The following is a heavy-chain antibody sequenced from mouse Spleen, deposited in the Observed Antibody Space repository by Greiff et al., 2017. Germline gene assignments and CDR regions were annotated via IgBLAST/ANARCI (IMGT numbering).Heavy chain of an antibody. V-gene: IGHV1-76*01. J-gene: IGHJ4*01. CDR3: ARPYDHYAMDY. CDR1: GYTFTDYY. CDR2: IYPGSGNT. D-gene: IGHD2-10*02. Sequence: QVQLQQSGAELVRPGASVKLSCKASGYTFTDYYINWVKQRPGQGLEWIARIYPGSGNTYYNEKFKGKATLTAEKSSSTAYMQLSSLTSEDSAVYFCARPYDHYAMDYWGQGTSVAVSS.